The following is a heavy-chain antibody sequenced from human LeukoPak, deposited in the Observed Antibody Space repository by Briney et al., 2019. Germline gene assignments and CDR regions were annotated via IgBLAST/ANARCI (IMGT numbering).Heavy chain of an antibody. D-gene: IGHD5-12*01. CDR2: ISSSSSTI. CDR3: ARESPYDTPYYFDY. V-gene: IGHV3-48*01. Sequence: GGSLRLSCAASGFTFSSYSMNWVRQAPGKGLEWVSYISSSSSTIYSADSVKGRFTISRDNAKNSLYLQMNSLRAEDTAVYYCARESPYDTPYYFDYWGQGTLVTVSS. J-gene: IGHJ4*02. CDR1: GFTFSSYS.